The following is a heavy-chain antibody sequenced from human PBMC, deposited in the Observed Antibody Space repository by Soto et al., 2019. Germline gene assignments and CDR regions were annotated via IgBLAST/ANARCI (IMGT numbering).Heavy chain of an antibody. CDR2: IWYDGNNK. V-gene: IGHV3-33*01. Sequence: GGSLRLSCAASGFTFTNYGMHWVRQAPGKGPEWVAVIWYDGNNKYYADSVKGRFAISKDNSQNTLYLQMNNLRPEDTAVYYCTRDPYGGSRYYFDSWGQGTLVTVSS. CDR1: GFTFTNYG. CDR3: TRDPYGGSRYYFDS. J-gene: IGHJ4*02. D-gene: IGHD1-26*01.